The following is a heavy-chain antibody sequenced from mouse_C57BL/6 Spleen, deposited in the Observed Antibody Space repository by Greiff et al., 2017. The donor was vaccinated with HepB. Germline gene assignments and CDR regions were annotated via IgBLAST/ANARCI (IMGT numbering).Heavy chain of an antibody. CDR3: DRGSYVFDY. Sequence: VQLQHSGAELVKPGASVKLSCTASGFNIKDYYMHWVKQRTEQGLEWIGRIDPEDGETKYAPNFEGKATITADTSSNTAYLQLSSLTAEDTAVYYCDRGSYVFDYWGQGTTLTVSS. J-gene: IGHJ2*01. D-gene: IGHD1-1*02. CDR1: GFNIKDYY. V-gene: IGHV14-2*01. CDR2: IDPEDGET.